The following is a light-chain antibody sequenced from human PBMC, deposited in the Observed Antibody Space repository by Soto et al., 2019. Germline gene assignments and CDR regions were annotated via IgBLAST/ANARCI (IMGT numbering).Light chain of an antibody. J-gene: IGLJ2*01. V-gene: IGLV3-21*02. CDR3: QVWDTSIVV. CDR1: NIGSKS. Sequence: SYELTQQPSVSVAPGQTASITCGGNNIGSKSVHWYQQKPGQAPVLVVYDDSDRPPGIPERFSGSNSGNTATLTISRVEAGDEADYYCQVWDTSIVVFGGGTKLTV. CDR2: DDS.